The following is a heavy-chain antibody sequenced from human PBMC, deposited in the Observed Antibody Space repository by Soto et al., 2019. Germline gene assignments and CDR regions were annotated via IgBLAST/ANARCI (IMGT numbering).Heavy chain of an antibody. J-gene: IGHJ1*01. CDR2: IIPIFGTA. CDR1: GGTFSSYA. Sequence: SVKVSCKASGGTFSSYAISWVRQAPGQGLEWMGGIIPIFGTANYAQKFQGRVTITADESTSTAYMELSSLRSEDTAVYYCARERGRYSSSWSLGTPRTLYFQHWCQGTLVTVSS. CDR3: ARERGRYSSSWSLGTPRTLYFQH. V-gene: IGHV1-69*13. D-gene: IGHD6-13*01.